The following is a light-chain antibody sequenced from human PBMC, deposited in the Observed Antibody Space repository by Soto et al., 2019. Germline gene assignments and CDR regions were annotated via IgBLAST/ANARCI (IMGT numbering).Light chain of an antibody. CDR1: SSDIGASNF. V-gene: IGLV2-8*01. CDR2: EVT. CDR3: SSFTGFSTV. J-gene: IGLJ1*01. Sequence: HSVLTQRPSAPGPPGQSVTISSTGTSSDIGASNFVSWYQQHPVKAPKLVIYEVTKRPSGVPDRFSGSEFGNTASLTVSGLQTEDEADYYCSSFTGFSTVFGSGTKVTVL.